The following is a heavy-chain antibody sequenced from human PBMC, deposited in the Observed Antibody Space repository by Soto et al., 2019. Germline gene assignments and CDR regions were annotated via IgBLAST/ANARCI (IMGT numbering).Heavy chain of an antibody. D-gene: IGHD6-13*01. J-gene: IGHJ4*02. CDR1: GYTFTGYY. Sequence: ASVKVSCKASGYTFTGYYIHWVRLAPGQGLEWMGWINPNSGGTNYAQKFQGWVTMTRDTSISTAYMELSRLRSDDTAVYYCARGKQLVLRTQLAYWGQGTLVTVSS. CDR2: INPNSGGT. V-gene: IGHV1-2*04. CDR3: ARGKQLVLRTQLAY.